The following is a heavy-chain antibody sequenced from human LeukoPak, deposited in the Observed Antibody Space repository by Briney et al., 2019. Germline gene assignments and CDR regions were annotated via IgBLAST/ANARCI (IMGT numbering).Heavy chain of an antibody. CDR1: GSTFSSYE. CDR3: AREDYALDY. D-gene: IGHD4/OR15-4a*01. Sequence: PGGSLRLSCAASGSTFSSYEMNWVRQAPGKGLEWLSYINSSGRTIYYADSVKGRFTISRDNAKNSLYLQMTSLRAEDTAVYYCAREDYALDYWGQGTLVTVSS. CDR2: INSSGRTI. J-gene: IGHJ4*02. V-gene: IGHV3-48*03.